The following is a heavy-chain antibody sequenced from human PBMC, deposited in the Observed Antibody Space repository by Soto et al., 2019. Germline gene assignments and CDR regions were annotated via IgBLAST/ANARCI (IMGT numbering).Heavy chain of an antibody. V-gene: IGHV4-4*07. J-gene: IGHJ5*02. CDR1: GGSLSNYN. CDR2: IYSNGKA. CDR3: ARDRWTARANWFDP. D-gene: IGHD3-16*02. Sequence: SETLSLTCTVSGGSLSNYNWNWVRQSAGKGLEWIGRIYSNGKAHYNPSLKSRVTMSLDTLNNQVSLRLSSVTAADTAVYYCARDRWTARANWFDPWGQGTLVTVSS.